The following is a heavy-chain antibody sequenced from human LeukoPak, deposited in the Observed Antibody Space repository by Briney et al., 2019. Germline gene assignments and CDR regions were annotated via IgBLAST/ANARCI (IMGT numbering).Heavy chain of an antibody. CDR2: ISGSGGST. CDR1: GFTFSSYA. Sequence: PGGSLRLSCAASGFTFSSYAMSWVRQAPGKGLEWVSAISGSGGSTYYADSVKGRFTISRDNSKNTLYLQMNSLRAEDTAVYYCAKERAAAAHRVLVGVAFDYWGQGTLVTVSS. V-gene: IGHV3-23*01. J-gene: IGHJ4*02. D-gene: IGHD6-13*01. CDR3: AKERAAAAHRVLVGVAFDY.